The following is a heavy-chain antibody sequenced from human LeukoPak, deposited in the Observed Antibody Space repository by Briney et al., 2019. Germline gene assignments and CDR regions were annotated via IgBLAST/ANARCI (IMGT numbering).Heavy chain of an antibody. CDR3: ARDLSIADRDCGMDV. J-gene: IGHJ6*02. V-gene: IGHV3-33*01. Sequence: PGGSLRLSCAVSGFTFSSYGMHWVRQAPGKGLEWVAVIWYDGSNKHYPDSVKGRFNISRDNSKNTLYLQMNSLRAEDTAVYYCARDLSIADRDCGMDVWGQGTTVTVSS. CDR2: IWYDGSNK. D-gene: IGHD6-6*01. CDR1: GFTFSSYG.